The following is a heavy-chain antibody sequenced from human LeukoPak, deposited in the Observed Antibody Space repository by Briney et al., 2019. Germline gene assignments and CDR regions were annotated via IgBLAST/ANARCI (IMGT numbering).Heavy chain of an antibody. J-gene: IGHJ6*03. CDR3: AKRGYSYDFHYYYYMDV. CDR2: MNPNSGNT. D-gene: IGHD5-18*01. V-gene: IGHV1-8*01. Sequence: ASVKVSCKASGYTFTSYDINWMRQATGQGLEWMGWMNPNSGNTGYAQKFQGRVTMTRNTSISTAYMELSSLRSEDTAVYYCAKRGYSYDFHYYYYMDVWGKGTTVTVSS. CDR1: GYTFTSYD.